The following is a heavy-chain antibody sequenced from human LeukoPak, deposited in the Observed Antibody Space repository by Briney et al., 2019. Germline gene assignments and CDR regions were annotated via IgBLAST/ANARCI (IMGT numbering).Heavy chain of an antibody. J-gene: IGHJ4*02. Sequence: SETLSLTCTVSGGSISSGGYYWSWIRQPPGKGLEWIGYIYHSGSTYYNPSLKSRVTISVDRSKNQFSLKLSSVTAADTAVYYCARGPRGVQLWLPDYWGQGTLVTVSS. CDR1: GGSISSGGYY. D-gene: IGHD5-18*01. V-gene: IGHV4-30-2*01. CDR2: IYHSGST. CDR3: ARGPRGVQLWLPDY.